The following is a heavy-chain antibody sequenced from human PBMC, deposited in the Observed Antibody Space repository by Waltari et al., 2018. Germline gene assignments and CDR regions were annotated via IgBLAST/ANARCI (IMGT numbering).Heavy chain of an antibody. CDR3: ARDYYDSSGYYYDSGWFDP. Sequence: KVSCKASGGTFSSYAISWVRQAPGQGLEWMGGIIPIFGTANYAQKFQGRVTITADESTSTAYMELSSLRSEDTAVYYCARDYYDSSGYYYDSGWFDPWGQGTLVTVSS. D-gene: IGHD3-22*01. CDR1: GGTFSSYA. V-gene: IGHV1-69*01. CDR2: IIPIFGTA. J-gene: IGHJ5*02.